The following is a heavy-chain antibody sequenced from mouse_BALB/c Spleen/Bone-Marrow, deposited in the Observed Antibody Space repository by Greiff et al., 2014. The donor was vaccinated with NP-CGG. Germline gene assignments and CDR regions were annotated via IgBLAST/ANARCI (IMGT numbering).Heavy chain of an antibody. J-gene: IGHJ4*01. Sequence: VQLKQSGPELVKPGASVKMSCKASGYTFTSYVMHWVKQKPGQGLEWIGYINPYNDGTKYNEKFKGKATLTSDKSSSTAYMELSSLTSEDSVVYYCASPYYRYDALDYWGQGTSVTVSS. V-gene: IGHV1-14*01. CDR1: GYTFTSYV. D-gene: IGHD2-14*01. CDR3: ASPYYRYDALDY. CDR2: INPYNDGT.